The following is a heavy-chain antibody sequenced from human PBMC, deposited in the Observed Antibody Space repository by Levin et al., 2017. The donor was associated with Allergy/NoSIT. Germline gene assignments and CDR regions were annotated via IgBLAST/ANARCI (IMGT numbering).Heavy chain of an antibody. CDR1: GFRFSSYS. CDR2: ISDSSGTI. V-gene: IGHV3-48*02. J-gene: IGHJ4*02. Sequence: GESLKISCAASGFRFSSYSLNWVRQAPGKGLEWISYISDSSGTILYADSVKGRFTISRDNAKNSLYLQMNSLRDEDTAMYYCASDYGGNPDYWGQGTLVTVSS. D-gene: IGHD4/OR15-4a*01. CDR3: ASDYGGNPDY.